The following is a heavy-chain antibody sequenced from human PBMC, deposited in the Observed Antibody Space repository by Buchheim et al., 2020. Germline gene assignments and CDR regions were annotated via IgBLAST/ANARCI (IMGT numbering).Heavy chain of an antibody. J-gene: IGHJ4*01. D-gene: IGHD3-3*01. CDR3: ARHVAVFGVIRYFDF. CDR1: GASIKINSYY. V-gene: IGHV4-39*01. CDR2: IYYSGNA. Sequence: QVQLQESGPGLVKPSETLSLSCNVSGASIKINSYYWAWIRHAPGKGMEWLGSIYYSGNAYYTSSLQSRLALSVDTSQNQFSLRLSAVTAADTGVYYCARHVAVFGVIRYFDFWGHGAL.